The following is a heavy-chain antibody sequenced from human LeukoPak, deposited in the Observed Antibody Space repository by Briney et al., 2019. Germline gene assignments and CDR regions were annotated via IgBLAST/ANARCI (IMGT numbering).Heavy chain of an antibody. V-gene: IGHV4-61*02. CDR2: IYTSGST. Sequence: SQTLSLTCTVSGGSISSGSYYWSWIRQPAGKGLEWIGRIYTSGSTNYNPSLKSRVTISVDTSKNQFSLKLSSVTAADTAVYYCARVSSTRNYYFDYWGQGTLVTVSS. CDR1: GGSISSGSYY. CDR3: ARVSSTRNYYFDY. J-gene: IGHJ4*02. D-gene: IGHD2-2*01.